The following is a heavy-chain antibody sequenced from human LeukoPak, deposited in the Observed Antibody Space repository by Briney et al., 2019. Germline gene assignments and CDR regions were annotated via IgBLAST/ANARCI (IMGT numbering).Heavy chain of an antibody. CDR1: GGSISSYY. V-gene: IGHV4-59*01. D-gene: IGHD6-6*01. Sequence: SETLSLTCTVSGGSISSYYWSWFRQSPGKGLEWIGYIYYTGSTNYNPSLKSRVTISVDTSKNHFSLKLTSVTAADTAVYYCAKGSSGGVDFWGQGTLVTVSS. J-gene: IGHJ4*02. CDR3: AKGSSGGVDF. CDR2: IYYTGST.